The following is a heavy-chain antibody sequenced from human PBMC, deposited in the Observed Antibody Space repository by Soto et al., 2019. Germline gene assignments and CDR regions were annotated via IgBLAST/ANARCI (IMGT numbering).Heavy chain of an antibody. V-gene: IGHV3-23*01. J-gene: IGHJ4*02. CDR1: GFTFSSYA. CDR3: AKGEYYYDSSGYYNY. D-gene: IGHD3-22*01. Sequence: GGSLSLSCAASGFTFSSYAMSWVRQAPGKGLEWVSAISGSGGSTYYADSVKGRFTISRDNSKNTLYLQMNSLRAEDTAVYYCAKGEYYYDSSGYYNYWGQGTLVTVSS. CDR2: ISGSGGST.